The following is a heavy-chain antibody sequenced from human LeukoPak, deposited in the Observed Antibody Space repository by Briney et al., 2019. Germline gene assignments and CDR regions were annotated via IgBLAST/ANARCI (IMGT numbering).Heavy chain of an antibody. V-gene: IGHV3-13*04. CDR2: IGTAGDT. D-gene: IGHD6-19*01. CDR1: GFTFSSYD. Sequence: GGSLRLSCAASGFTFSSYDMHWVRQATGKGLEWVSAIGTAGDTYYPGSVKGRFTISRENAKNSSYLQMNSLRAGDTAVYYCARALAVAGTYYYGMDVWGQGTTVTVSS. CDR3: ARALAVAGTYYYGMDV. J-gene: IGHJ6*02.